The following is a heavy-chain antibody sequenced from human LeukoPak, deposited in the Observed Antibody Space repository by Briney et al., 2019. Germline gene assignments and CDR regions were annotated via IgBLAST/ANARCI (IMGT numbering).Heavy chain of an antibody. CDR2: ICTSGST. D-gene: IGHD4-4*01. CDR1: GGSISSYY. J-gene: IGHJ2*01. V-gene: IGHV4-4*07. CDR3: ARDLTTVTTLPAFDL. Sequence: PSETLSLTCTVSGGSISSYYWSWIRQPAGKGLEWIGRICTSGSTNYNPSLKSRVTMSVDTSKNQFSLKLSSVTAADTAVYYCARDLTTVTTLPAFDLWGRGTLVTVSS.